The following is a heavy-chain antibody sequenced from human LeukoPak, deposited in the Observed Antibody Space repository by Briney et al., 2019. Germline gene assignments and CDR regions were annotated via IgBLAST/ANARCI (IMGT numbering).Heavy chain of an antibody. CDR1: GFTFSDYY. D-gene: IGHD4-17*01. J-gene: IGHJ4*02. CDR3: ARDGDYGDYLNAYYFDY. CDR2: ISSSGGTI. V-gene: IGHV3-11*04. Sequence: GGSLRLSCAASGFTFSDYYMSWIRQAPGKGLEWVSYISSSGGTIYYADSVKGRFTISRDNAKNSLYLQMNSLRAEDTAVYYCARDGDYGDYLNAYYFDYWGQGTLVTVSS.